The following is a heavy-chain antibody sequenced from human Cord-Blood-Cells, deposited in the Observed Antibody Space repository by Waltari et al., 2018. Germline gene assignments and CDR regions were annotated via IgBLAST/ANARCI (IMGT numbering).Heavy chain of an antibody. CDR3: ARRGYSSGWFDAVDI. CDR2: TYTSGST. D-gene: IGHD6-19*01. CDR1: GGSISSYY. Sequence: QVQLQESGPGLVKPSETLSLTCTVSGGSISSYYWSWIRQPAGKGLEWIGRTYTSGSTNYNPSLKSRVTMSVETSKNQFSLKLSSVTDSDTAGYYCARRGYSSGWFDAVDIWGQGTMVTVSS. J-gene: IGHJ3*02. V-gene: IGHV4-4*07.